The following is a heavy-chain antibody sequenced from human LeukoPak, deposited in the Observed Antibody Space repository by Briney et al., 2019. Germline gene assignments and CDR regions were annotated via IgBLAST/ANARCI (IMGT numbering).Heavy chain of an antibody. J-gene: IGHJ3*02. CDR1: GDSISTYY. D-gene: IGHD5-24*01. V-gene: IGHV4-59*01. CDR2: IYYSGST. Sequence: SETLSLTCNVSGDSISTYYWSWIRQPPGKGLEWIGYIYYSGSTNYNPFLKSRVTISVDTSKNQFSLKLSSVTAADTAVYYCARVAGGRQLIGDAFDMWGQGTMVTVSS. CDR3: ARVAGGRQLIGDAFDM.